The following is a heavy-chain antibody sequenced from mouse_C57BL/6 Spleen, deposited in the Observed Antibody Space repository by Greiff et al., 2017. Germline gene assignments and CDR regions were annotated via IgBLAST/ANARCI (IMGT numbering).Heavy chain of an antibody. J-gene: IGHJ2*01. D-gene: IGHD2-4*01. Sequence: QVQLQQSGAELVMPGASVKLSCKASGYTFTSYWMHWVKQRPGQGLEWIGEIDPSDSYTNYNQKFKGKSTLTVDKSSSTAYMQRSSLTSEDSAVYYCARSGDYDDYWGQGTTLTVSS. CDR1: GYTFTSYW. V-gene: IGHV1-69*01. CDR2: IDPSDSYT. CDR3: ARSGDYDDY.